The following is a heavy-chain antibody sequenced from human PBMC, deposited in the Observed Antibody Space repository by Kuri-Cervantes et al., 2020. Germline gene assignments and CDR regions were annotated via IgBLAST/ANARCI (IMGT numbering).Heavy chain of an antibody. J-gene: IGHJ4*02. CDR1: GYTFTSYA. Sequence: ASVKVSCKASGYTFTSYAMHWVRQAPGQRLEWMGWSNAGNGNTKYSQEFQGRVTITRDTSASTAYMELSSLRSEDTAVYYCAREESRATYYYDSSGLCFDYWGQGTLVTVSS. CDR3: AREESRATYYYDSSGLCFDY. D-gene: IGHD3-22*01. CDR2: SNAGNGNT. V-gene: IGHV1-3*02.